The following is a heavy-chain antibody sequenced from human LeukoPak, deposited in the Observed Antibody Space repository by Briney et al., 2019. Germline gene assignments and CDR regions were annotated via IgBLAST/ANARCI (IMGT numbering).Heavy chain of an antibody. CDR1: GYTFTGYY. J-gene: IGHJ3*02. CDR2: INPNSGGT. D-gene: IGHD1-26*01. V-gene: IGHV1-2*06. Sequence: ASVKVSCKASGYTFTGYYMHWVRQAPGQGLEWMGRINPNSGGTNYAQKFQGRVTMTRDTSISTAYMELSRLRSDDTAVYYCASMVGATNYAFDIWGQGTSVTVSS. CDR3: ASMVGATNYAFDI.